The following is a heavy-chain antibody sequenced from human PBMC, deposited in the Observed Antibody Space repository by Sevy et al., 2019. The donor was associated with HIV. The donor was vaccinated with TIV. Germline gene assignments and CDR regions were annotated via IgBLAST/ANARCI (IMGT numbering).Heavy chain of an antibody. CDR3: AREGYDFWTGPVDYDYGMDV. D-gene: IGHD3-3*01. J-gene: IGHJ6*02. V-gene: IGHV1-2*02. CDR1: GYTFTDTGYY. CDR2: INPKSGAT. Sequence: ASVKVSCKASGYTFTDTGYYVHWVRQAPGQGLEWMGWINPKSGATNYAQKFQGRVTMTRDTSVSTANMELSRLRSDETAVEYCAREGYDFWTGPVDYDYGMDVWGQGTTVTVSS.